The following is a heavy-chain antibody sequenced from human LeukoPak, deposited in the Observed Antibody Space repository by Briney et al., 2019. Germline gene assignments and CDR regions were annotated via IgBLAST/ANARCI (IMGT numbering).Heavy chain of an antibody. D-gene: IGHD5-18*01. V-gene: IGHV4-39*01. CDR2: IYYSKNT. Sequence: ETLSLTCTVSGGSISSISAYWGWIRQPPGKGLAWIGSIYYSKNTYYNPSLKSRVTISADTSKNQFSLTLGSVSATDTAVYYCVSPRGFSYGYFDYWGQGTLVTVSS. CDR3: VSPRGFSYGYFDY. J-gene: IGHJ4*02. CDR1: GGSISSISAY.